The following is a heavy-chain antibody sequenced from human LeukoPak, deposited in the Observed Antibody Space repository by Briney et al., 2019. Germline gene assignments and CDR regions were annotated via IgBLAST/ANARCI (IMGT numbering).Heavy chain of an antibody. Sequence: SETLFLTCTVSGSSISGYKWSWTRQPAGKGLEWIGRIYASGSTDYNPSLKGRVTMLVDTSRSQFFLMLSSVTAADTAVYYCARGIVGATASDYWGQGTVVTASS. CDR3: ARGIVGATASDY. CDR1: GSSISGYK. D-gene: IGHD1-26*01. J-gene: IGHJ4*02. CDR2: IYASGST. V-gene: IGHV4-4*07.